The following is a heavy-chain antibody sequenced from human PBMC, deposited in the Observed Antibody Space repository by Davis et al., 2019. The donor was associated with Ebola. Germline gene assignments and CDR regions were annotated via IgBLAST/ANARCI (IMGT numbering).Heavy chain of an antibody. V-gene: IGHV3-7*01. J-gene: IGHJ4*02. CDR2: IKQDGSEK. CDR3: ARDQPFVAMANY. Sequence: GESLKISCAASGFTFRSYWMSWVRQAPGKGLEWVANIKQDGSEKYYVDSGKGRFNISRDNAKNSLYLQMNSLRAEDTAVYYCARDQPFVAMANYWGQGTLVTVSS. D-gene: IGHD6-19*01. CDR1: GFTFRSYW.